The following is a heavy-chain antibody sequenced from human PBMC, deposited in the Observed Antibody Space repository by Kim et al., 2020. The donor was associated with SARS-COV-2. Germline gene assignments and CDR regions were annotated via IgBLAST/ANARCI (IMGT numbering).Heavy chain of an antibody. CDR2: INTRKGDT. CDR3: VRGTWGDVNDY. V-gene: IGHV1-18*01. J-gene: IGHJ4*02. D-gene: IGHD3-10*01. Sequence: ASVKVSCKTSDYSYSGSGFSWVRQAPGQGLEWMGWINTRKGDTNYVQKFQDRVTMTTGSFTTTAYMELRNLKSDDTAVYYCVRGTWGDVNDYWGPGTLVTVSS. CDR1: DYSYSGSG.